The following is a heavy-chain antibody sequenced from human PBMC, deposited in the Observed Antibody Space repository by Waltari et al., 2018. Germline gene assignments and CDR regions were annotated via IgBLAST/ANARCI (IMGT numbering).Heavy chain of an antibody. D-gene: IGHD3-22*01. V-gene: IGHV3-43*01. Sequence: EVQLVESGGVVVQPGGSLRLSCAASGFTFDDYTMHLVRQPPGKGLEWVSLISWDGGNTYYADSVKGRFTISRDNSKNSLYLQMNSLRTEDTALYYCAKARDYYDSSGVFDYWGQGTLVTVSS. CDR1: GFTFDDYT. J-gene: IGHJ4*02. CDR3: AKARDYYDSSGVFDY. CDR2: ISWDGGNT.